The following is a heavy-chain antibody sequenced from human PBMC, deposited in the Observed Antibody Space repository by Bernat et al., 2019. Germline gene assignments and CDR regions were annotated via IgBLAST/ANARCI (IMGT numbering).Heavy chain of an antibody. CDR3: ARTRGYYGSGSQKDY. V-gene: IGHV1-18*01. CDR2: ISAYNGNT. D-gene: IGHD3-10*01. J-gene: IGHJ4*02. CDR1: DYTFTSYG. Sequence: VQMSQAGADVKKPGAAVKGPCKPSDYTFTSYGISWVRQAPGQGLEWMGWISAYNGNTNYAQKLQGRVTMNTDKSTSTAYMELRRLRSDDTAVYYCARTRGYYGSGSQKDYWGQGTLVTASS.